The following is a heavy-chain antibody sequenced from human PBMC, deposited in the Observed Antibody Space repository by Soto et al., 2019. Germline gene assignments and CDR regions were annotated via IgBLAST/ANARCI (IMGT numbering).Heavy chain of an antibody. CDR3: AREFKVGYYYYGMDV. Sequence: GGSLRLSCAASGFTFSSYAMHWVRQAPGKGLEWVAVISYDGSNKYYADSVKGRFTISRDNSKNTLYLQMNSLRAEDTAVYYCAREFKVGYYYYGMDVWGQGTTVTVSS. CDR1: GFTFSSYA. CDR2: ISYDGSNK. J-gene: IGHJ6*02. V-gene: IGHV3-30-3*01.